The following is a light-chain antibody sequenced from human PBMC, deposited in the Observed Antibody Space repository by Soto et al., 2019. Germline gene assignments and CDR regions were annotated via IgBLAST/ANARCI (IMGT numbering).Light chain of an antibody. CDR3: LQYSTWPPLYT. CDR1: QSVSSY. Sequence: EIVMTQSPATLSASLGERVTLSCRASQSVSSYLAWYQQKPGQAPRLLISDASTRATDIPDRFSGSGSGTDSTLTISSLHSTDLAVYYCLQYSTWPPLYTFGQGTKLEIK. V-gene: IGKV3-15*01. CDR2: DAS. J-gene: IGKJ2*01.